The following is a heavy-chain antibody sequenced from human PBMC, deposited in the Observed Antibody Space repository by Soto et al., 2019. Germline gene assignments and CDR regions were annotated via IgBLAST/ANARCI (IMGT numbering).Heavy chain of an antibody. V-gene: IGHV4-34*01. CDR1: GGSFSGYY. D-gene: IGHD4-4*01. CDR3: ARGRTYYSKEGTWFDP. J-gene: IGHJ5*02. Sequence: SETLSLTCAVYGGSFSGYYWSWIRQPPGKGLEWIGEINHSGSTNYNPSLKSRVTISVDTSKNQFSLKLSSVTAADTAVYYCARGRTYYSKEGTWFDPWDQGTLVTVSS. CDR2: INHSGST.